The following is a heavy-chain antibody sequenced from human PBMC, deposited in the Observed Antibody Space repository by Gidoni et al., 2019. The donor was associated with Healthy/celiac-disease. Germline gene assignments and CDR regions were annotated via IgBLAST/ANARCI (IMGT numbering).Heavy chain of an antibody. CDR3: ARLAGYCSGGSCFHAFDI. CDR1: GYSFTSYL. Sequence: EVQLVQPGAEVKKPLESLRISCKGSGYSFTSYLISWVRQMPGKGLEWMGRIDPSDSYTNYSTSCQGHVTISADKSISTAYLQWSSLKASDTAMYYCARLAGYCSGGSCFHAFDIWGQGTMVTVSS. J-gene: IGHJ3*02. D-gene: IGHD2-15*01. CDR2: IDPSDSYT. V-gene: IGHV5-10-1*01.